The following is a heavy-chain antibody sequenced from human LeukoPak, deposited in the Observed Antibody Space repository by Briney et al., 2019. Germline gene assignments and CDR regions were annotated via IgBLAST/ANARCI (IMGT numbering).Heavy chain of an antibody. CDR2: ISGSGGST. CDR1: GFTFSSYA. V-gene: IGHV3-23*01. CDR3: AKMSGYSSSWYNWYFDL. J-gene: IGHJ2*01. D-gene: IGHD6-13*01. Sequence: PGGSLRLSCAASGFTFSSYAMSWVRQAPGKGLEWVSAISGSGGSTYYADSVKGRFTISRDNSKNTLYLQMNSLRAEDTAVYYCAKMSGYSSSWYNWYFDLWGRGTLVTVSS.